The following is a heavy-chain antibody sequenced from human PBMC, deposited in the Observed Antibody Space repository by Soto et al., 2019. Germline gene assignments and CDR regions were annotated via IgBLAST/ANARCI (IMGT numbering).Heavy chain of an antibody. CDR3: ARNDFWSGYYDY. J-gene: IGHJ4*02. D-gene: IGHD3-3*01. CDR2: ISAYNGNT. V-gene: IGHV1-18*01. Sequence: ASVKVSCKASGYTFTSYGISWVRQAPGQGLEWMGWISAYNGNTNYAQKLQGRVTMTTDTSTSTAYMELSSVTAADTAVYYCARNDFWSGYYDYWGQGTLVTVSS. CDR1: GYTFTSYG.